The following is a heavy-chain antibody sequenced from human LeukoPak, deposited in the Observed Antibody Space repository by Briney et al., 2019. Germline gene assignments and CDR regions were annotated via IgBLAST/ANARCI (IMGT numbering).Heavy chain of an antibody. V-gene: IGHV1-69*13. CDR1: GGTFSSYA. D-gene: IGHD1-26*01. J-gene: IGHJ4*02. CDR2: IIPIFGTA. Sequence: SVKVSCKSSGGTFSSYAISWVRQAPGQGLEWMGGIIPIFGTANYAQKFQGRATITADESTSTAYMELSSLRSEDTAVYYCARARNTGIVGATNDYWGQGTLVTVSS. CDR3: ARARNTGIVGATNDY.